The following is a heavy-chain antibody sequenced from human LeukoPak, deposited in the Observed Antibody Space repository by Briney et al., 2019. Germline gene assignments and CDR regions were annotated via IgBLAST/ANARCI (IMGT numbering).Heavy chain of an antibody. CDR3: ARDYLKVVVAGTAPSAGHMDY. CDR1: GYTFTSYY. CDR2: INPSGGST. Sequence: ASVKVSCKASGYTFTSYYMHWVRQAPGQGLEWMGIINPSGGSTSYAQKFQGRVTMARDTSTSTVYMELSSLRSEDMAVYYCARDYLKVVVAGTAPSAGHMDYWGQGTLVTVSS. D-gene: IGHD2-15*01. V-gene: IGHV1-46*01. J-gene: IGHJ4*02.